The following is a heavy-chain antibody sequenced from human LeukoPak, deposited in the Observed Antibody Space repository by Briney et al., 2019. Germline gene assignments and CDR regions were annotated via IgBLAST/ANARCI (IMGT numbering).Heavy chain of an antibody. CDR1: GYTFNTHS. J-gene: IGHJ4*02. CDR3: AREVVRFDY. CDR2: INADTGKP. V-gene: IGHV7-4-1*02. D-gene: IGHD6-6*01. Sequence: ASVTVSCKASGYTFNTHSITWVRQAPGQGLEWLGWINADTGKPTYAQDFTGRFVFSLDTSVSTAYLQISNLKAEDTAVYYCAREVVRFDYWGQGTLVTVSS.